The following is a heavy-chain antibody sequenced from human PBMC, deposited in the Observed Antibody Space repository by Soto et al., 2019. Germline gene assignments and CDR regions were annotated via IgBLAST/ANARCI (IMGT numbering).Heavy chain of an antibody. J-gene: IGHJ6*02. V-gene: IGHV3-33*01. CDR2: IWYDGSNK. CDR3: GRDTAGGMVRIYYVMDV. D-gene: IGHD3-10*01. CDR1: GFTSSSYG. Sequence: QVQLVESGGGVVQPGRSLRLSCAASGFTSSSYGMHWVRQAPGKGLEWVAVIWYDGSNKYYADSVKGRFTISRDNSRNTLYVQMNSLRAEDTAVYYCGRDTAGGMVRIYYVMDVWGQGTTVTVSS.